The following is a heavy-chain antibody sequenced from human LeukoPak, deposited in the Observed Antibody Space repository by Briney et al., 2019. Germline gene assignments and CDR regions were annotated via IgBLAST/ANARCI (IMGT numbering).Heavy chain of an antibody. CDR3: ARESVGYCSGGSCPYYFDY. J-gene: IGHJ4*02. CDR1: GGSFSGYY. CDR2: INHSGNT. D-gene: IGHD2-15*01. V-gene: IGHV4-34*01. Sequence: SETLSLTCAVYGGSFSGYYWSWIRQPPGKGLEWIGEINHSGNTNYNPSLKSRVTMSVDTSRNQFSLKLSSVTAADTAVYYCARESVGYCSGGSCPYYFDYWGQGTLVTVSS.